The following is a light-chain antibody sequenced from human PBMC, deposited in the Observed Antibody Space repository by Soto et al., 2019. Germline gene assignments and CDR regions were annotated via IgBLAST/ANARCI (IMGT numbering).Light chain of an antibody. Sequence: DIQMTQSPSSLSASVGDRVTITCRASQGISNYLAWYQQIPGKVPKLLISAASTLQSVVASRFSGSRSGTDLTLTISSPQAEDVATYYCTKSTNVPAFGGGTKVEIK. J-gene: IGKJ4*02. CDR2: AAS. CDR1: QGISNY. CDR3: TKSTNVPA. V-gene: IGKV1-27*01.